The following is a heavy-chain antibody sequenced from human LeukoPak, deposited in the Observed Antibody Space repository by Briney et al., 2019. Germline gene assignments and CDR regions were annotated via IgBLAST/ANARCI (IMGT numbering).Heavy chain of an antibody. V-gene: IGHV3-48*03. CDR1: GFTFSTYE. CDR2: ISSSDSTK. CDR3: ARVGSSWFVAFDF. Sequence: PGGSLRLSCGASGFTFSTYEMNWVRQAPGKGLERVSYISSSDSTKYYADSVKGRFTISRDNAKNSLYLQMNSLRVEDTAVYYCARVGSSWFVAFDFWGQGTLVTVSS. J-gene: IGHJ3*01. D-gene: IGHD6-13*01.